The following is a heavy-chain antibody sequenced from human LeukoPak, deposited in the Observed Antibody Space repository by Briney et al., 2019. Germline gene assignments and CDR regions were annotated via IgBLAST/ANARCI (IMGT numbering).Heavy chain of an antibody. CDR1: GFTFSSYG. D-gene: IGHD5-18*01. CDR2: IWYDGSNK. V-gene: IGHV3-33*01. CDR3: ARDPGYSYGQGWFDP. J-gene: IGHJ5*02. Sequence: PGGSLRLSCAASGFTFSSYGMHWVRQAPGKGLEWVAVIWYDGSNKYYADSVKGRFTISRDNPKNTLYLQMNSLRAEDTAVYYCARDPGYSYGQGWFDPWGQGTLVTVSS.